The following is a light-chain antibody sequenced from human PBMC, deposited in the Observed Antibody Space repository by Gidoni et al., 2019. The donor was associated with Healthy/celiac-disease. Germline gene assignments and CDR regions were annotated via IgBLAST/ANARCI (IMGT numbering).Light chain of an antibody. CDR1: QGISNY. CDR3: QKNNSAPRT. Sequence: DIHLIQSPPSLSASVGDRVTITCRASQGISNYLAWYQQKPGKVPKLLIYAASTVQSGVPSRFSGSGSGTDFTLTISSLQPEDVATYYCQKNNSAPRTFGQXTKVEIK. V-gene: IGKV1-27*01. CDR2: AAS. J-gene: IGKJ1*01.